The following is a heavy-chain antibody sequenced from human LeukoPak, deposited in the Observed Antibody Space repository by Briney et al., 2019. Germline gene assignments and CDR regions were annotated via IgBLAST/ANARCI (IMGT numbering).Heavy chain of an antibody. D-gene: IGHD2-8*01. CDR3: ARGAGGVYWYFDL. V-gene: IGHV4-30-2*01. CDR1: GGSISSGGYS. J-gene: IGHJ2*01. CDR2: IYHSGST. Sequence: SETLSLTCAVSGGSISSGGYSWSWIRQPPGKGLEWIGYIYHSGSTHYNPSLKSRVTISVDRSKNQFSLKLSSVTAADTAVYYCARGAGGVYWYFDLWGRGTLVTVSS.